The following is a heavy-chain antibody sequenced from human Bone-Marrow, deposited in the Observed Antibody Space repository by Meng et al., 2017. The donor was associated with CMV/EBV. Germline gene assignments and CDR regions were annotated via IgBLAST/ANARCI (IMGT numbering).Heavy chain of an antibody. Sequence: GESLKISCAASGFTFSSYWMHWVRQAPGKGLVWVSRINSDGSSTSYADSVKGRVTISRDNAKNTLYLQMNSLRAEDTAVYDCARGGIAMGDALAIGGQGKMV. CDR1: GFTFSSYW. V-gene: IGHV3-74*01. CDR2: INSDGSST. CDR3: ARGGIAMGDALAI. D-gene: IGHD6-13*01. J-gene: IGHJ3*02.